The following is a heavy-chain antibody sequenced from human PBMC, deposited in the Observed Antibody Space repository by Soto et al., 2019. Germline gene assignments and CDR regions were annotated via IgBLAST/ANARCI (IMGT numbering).Heavy chain of an antibody. CDR2: IYWDDDK. Sequence: SGPTLVNPTQTLTLTCTFSGFSLSTSGVGVGWIRQPPGKALEWLAPIYWDDDKRYSPSLKSRLTITKDTSKNQVVLTMTNMDPVDTATYYCAHSYCSGGSCHGQYFQHWGQGTLVTVSS. CDR3: AHSYCSGGSCHGQYFQH. D-gene: IGHD2-15*01. CDR1: GFSLSTSGVG. J-gene: IGHJ1*01. V-gene: IGHV2-5*02.